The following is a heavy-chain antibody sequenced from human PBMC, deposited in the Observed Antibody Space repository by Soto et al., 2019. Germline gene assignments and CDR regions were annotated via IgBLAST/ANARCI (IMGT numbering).Heavy chain of an antibody. V-gene: IGHV1-3*01. CDR3: ARVVSSSIDC. CDR1: GDTFTAYG. Sequence: QVQLVQSGAEVKEPGASVKVSCKASGDTFTAYGFHWVRQAPGHRLEWMGWINAGNGDTKYSQKFQDRVTITRDTSASIAYMEMSSLRSEDTTVYYCARVVSSSIDCWGQGTLVTVSS. D-gene: IGHD6-6*01. CDR2: INAGNGDT. J-gene: IGHJ4*02.